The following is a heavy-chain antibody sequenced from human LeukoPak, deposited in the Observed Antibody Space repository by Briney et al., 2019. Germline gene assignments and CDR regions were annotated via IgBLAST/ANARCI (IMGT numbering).Heavy chain of an antibody. J-gene: IGHJ6*02. Sequence: DPGGSLRPSCVGSGFTSIAYALTWARQAPGKGLEWVSGISGGGVTTYYADSVKGRFTISRDNSKNTLYLQMNSLRADDTAIYYXARNQQXGGXXXXYYGMDVWGQGTTVTVSS. CDR2: ISGGGVTT. CDR1: GFTSIAYA. D-gene: IGHD3-16*01. V-gene: IGHV3-23*01. CDR3: ARNQQXGGXXXXYYGMDV.